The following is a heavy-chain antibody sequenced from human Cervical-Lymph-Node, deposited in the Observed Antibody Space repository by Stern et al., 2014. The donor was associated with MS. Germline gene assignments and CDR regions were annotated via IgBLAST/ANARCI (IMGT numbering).Heavy chain of an antibody. J-gene: IGHJ5*02. D-gene: IGHD6-13*01. CDR3: VRALGSSSFRYWFDP. CDR1: GDSISSSNW. Sequence: QVQLQESGPGLVKPSGTLSLTCAVSGDSISSSNWWSWVRQSPGKGLEWVGDIYHAGTTNYNSNLKSRLTISADNPKNQFPLKLTSLTAADTAVYYCVRALGSSSFRYWFDPWGQGTLVIVSS. CDR2: IYHAGTT. V-gene: IGHV4-4*02.